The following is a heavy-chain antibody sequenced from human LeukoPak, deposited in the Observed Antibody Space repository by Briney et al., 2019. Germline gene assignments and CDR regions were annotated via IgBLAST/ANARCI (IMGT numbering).Heavy chain of an antibody. CDR1: GFTFSSYW. D-gene: IGHD1-20*01. V-gene: IGHV3-7*04. CDR2: VYQDGSAK. J-gene: IGHJ4*02. CDR3: ARDNFVDY. Sequence: PGGSLRLSCAASGFTFSSYWMSWVRQAPGKGLEWVANVYQDGSAKHYVDSVKGRFTISRDNAKNSLYLQMISLRAEDTAVYYCARDNFVDYWGQGILVTVSS.